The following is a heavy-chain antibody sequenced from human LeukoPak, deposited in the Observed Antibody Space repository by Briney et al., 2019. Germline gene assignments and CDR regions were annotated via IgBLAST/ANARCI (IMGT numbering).Heavy chain of an antibody. CDR3: AREGVEDQYGDYTPYFDY. D-gene: IGHD4-17*01. J-gene: IGHJ4*02. Sequence: GESLKISCKGSGYSFTSYWIGWVRQARGKGLEWVANIKQDGSEKYYVDSVKGRFTISRDNAKNSLYLQMNSLRAEDTAVYYCAREGVEDQYGDYTPYFDYWGQGTLVTVSS. CDR2: IKQDGSEK. CDR1: GYSFTSYW. V-gene: IGHV3-7*01.